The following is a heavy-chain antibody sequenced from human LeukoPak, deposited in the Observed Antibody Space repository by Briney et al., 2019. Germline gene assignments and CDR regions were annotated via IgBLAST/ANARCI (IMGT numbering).Heavy chain of an antibody. Sequence: SVKVSCKASGGTFSSYAISWVRQAPGQGLEWMGGIIPIFGTANYAQKFQGRVTITADESTSTAYMELSSLRSEDTAVYYCASRRASSSSGYYRYFQHWGQGTLVTVSS. CDR2: IIPIFGTA. CDR3: ASRRASSSSGYYRYFQH. V-gene: IGHV1-69*01. J-gene: IGHJ1*01. D-gene: IGHD3-22*01. CDR1: GGTFSSYA.